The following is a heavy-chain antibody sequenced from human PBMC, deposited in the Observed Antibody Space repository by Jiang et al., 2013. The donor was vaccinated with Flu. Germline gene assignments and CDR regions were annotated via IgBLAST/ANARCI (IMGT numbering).Heavy chain of an antibody. J-gene: IGHJ5*02. Sequence: GAEVKKPGASVKVSCKASRYTLSRYYMHWVRQAPGQGLEWMGIINPSGGRTSYAQKFQGRVTMTRDTSTSTVYMELSSLRSEDTAIYYCALRGEDCSSTSCYYWFDPWGQGTLVTVSS. CDR3: ALRGEDCSSTSCYYWFDP. D-gene: IGHD2-2*01. CDR1: RYTLSRYY. CDR2: INPSGGRT. V-gene: IGHV1-46*01.